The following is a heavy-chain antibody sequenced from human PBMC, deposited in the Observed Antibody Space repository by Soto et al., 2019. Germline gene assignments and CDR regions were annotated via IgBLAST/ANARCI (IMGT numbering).Heavy chain of an antibody. V-gene: IGHV3-23*01. Sequence: GGSLRLSCVASGFTFSNYAMSWVRQAPGKGLEWVSGISGSGGTTYYADSVKGRFTISRDNAKNSLYLQMNSLRAEDTAVYYCARDEAVAAPDYWGQGTLVTVSS. J-gene: IGHJ4*02. CDR1: GFTFSNYA. CDR3: ARDEAVAAPDY. CDR2: ISGSGGTT. D-gene: IGHD6-19*01.